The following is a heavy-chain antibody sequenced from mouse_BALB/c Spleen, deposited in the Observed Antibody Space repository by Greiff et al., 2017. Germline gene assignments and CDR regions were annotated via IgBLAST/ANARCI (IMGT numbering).Heavy chain of an antibody. V-gene: IGHV5-17*02. J-gene: IGHJ2*01. CDR3: AREGLRSYYFDD. CDR2: ISSGSSNI. Sequence: EVQLVESGGGLVQPGGSRKLSCAASGFTFSSFGMHWVRQAPEKGLEWVAYISSGSSNIYYADTVKGRFTISRDNPKNTLFLQMTSLRSEDTAMYYCAREGLRSYYFDDWGQGTTLTVSS. CDR1: GFTFSSFG. D-gene: IGHD1-1*01.